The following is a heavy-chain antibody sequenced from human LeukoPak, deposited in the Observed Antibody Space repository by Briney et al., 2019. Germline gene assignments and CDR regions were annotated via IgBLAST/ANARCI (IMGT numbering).Heavy chain of an antibody. CDR3: AKDYGGNSDY. CDR1: GFTFSNAW. Sequence: GGSLRLSCAASGFTFSNAWMSWVRQAPGKGLEWVSYISSSSTIYYADSVKGRFTISRDNAKNSLYLQMNSLRAEDTAVYYCAKDYGGNSDYWGQGTLVTVSS. V-gene: IGHV3-69-1*01. J-gene: IGHJ4*02. D-gene: IGHD4-23*01. CDR2: ISSSSTI.